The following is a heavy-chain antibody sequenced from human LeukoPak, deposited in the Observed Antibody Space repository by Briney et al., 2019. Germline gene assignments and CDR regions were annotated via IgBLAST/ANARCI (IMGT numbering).Heavy chain of an antibody. J-gene: IGHJ4*02. Sequence: GGSLRLSCAASGFTFSTIGMSWVRQAPGKGLEWVSTISEGGEDTYYANSVKGRFTISRDNSRNTLYLQMNSLRAEDTAVYYCAKSPIYDYVWGSHRGFDYWGQGTLVTVSS. V-gene: IGHV3-23*01. CDR1: GFTFSTIG. CDR2: ISEGGEDT. CDR3: AKSPIYDYVWGSHRGFDY. D-gene: IGHD3-16*01.